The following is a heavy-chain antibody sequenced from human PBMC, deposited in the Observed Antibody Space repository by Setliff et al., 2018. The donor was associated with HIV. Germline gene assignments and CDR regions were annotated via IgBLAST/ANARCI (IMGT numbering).Heavy chain of an antibody. Sequence: GPPVKVSCKASGGTFSSYAISWVRQAPGQGLEWMGGIIPILGIANYAQKFQGRVTITADESTSTAYMELSSLRSEDTAVYYCARRHEDGYIDYWGQGTLVTVSS. V-gene: IGHV1-69*10. J-gene: IGHJ4*02. CDR1: GGTFSSYA. CDR2: IIPILGIA. CDR3: ARRHEDGYIDY.